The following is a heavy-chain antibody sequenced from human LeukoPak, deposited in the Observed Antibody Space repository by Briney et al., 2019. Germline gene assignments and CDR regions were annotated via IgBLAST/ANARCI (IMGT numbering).Heavy chain of an antibody. J-gene: IGHJ4*02. D-gene: IGHD2-2*01. Sequence: GGSLRLSCAASGFTFSSYEMNWVRQAPGKGLEWVSYISSSGSTIYYADSVKGRFTISRDNAKNSLYLQMNSLRAEDTAVYYCACSSTCCYLASCQEFDYWGQGTLVTVSS. CDR3: ACSSTCCYLASCQEFDY. CDR1: GFTFSSYE. CDR2: ISSSGSTI. V-gene: IGHV3-48*03.